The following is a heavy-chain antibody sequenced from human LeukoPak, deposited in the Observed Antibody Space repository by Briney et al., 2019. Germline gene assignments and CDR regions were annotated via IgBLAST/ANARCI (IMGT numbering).Heavy chain of an antibody. V-gene: IGHV1-69*05. CDR2: IIPIFGTA. J-gene: IGHJ3*02. D-gene: IGHD5-18*01. Sequence: SVKVSCKASGGTFSSYATSWVRQAPGQGLEWMGRIIPIFGTANYAQKFQGRVTITTDESTSTAYMELSSLRSEDTAVYYCARDGDTAMALGAFDIWGQGTMVTVSS. CDR3: ARDGDTAMALGAFDI. CDR1: GGTFSSYA.